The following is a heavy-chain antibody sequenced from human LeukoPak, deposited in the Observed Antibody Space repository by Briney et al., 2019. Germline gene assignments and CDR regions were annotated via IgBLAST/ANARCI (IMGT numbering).Heavy chain of an antibody. V-gene: IGHV3-15*01. CDR1: GFTFSNVW. J-gene: IGHJ4*02. D-gene: IGHD3-9*01. CDR2: MKSKTDGGTT. Sequence: GGSLRLSCSASGFTFSNVWMTWVRQAPGKELEWVGRMKSKTDGGTTDFAAPVKGRFTISRDDSKSTLTLQMNSLKTEDTAVYYCTTEGSYYDILAGDYRGYLDSWGQGTLVTVSS. CDR3: TTEGSYYDILAGDYRGYLDS.